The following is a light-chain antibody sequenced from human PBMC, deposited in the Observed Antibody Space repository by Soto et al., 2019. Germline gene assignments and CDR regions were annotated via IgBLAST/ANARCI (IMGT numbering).Light chain of an antibody. CDR3: QVWDDNSDHHV. J-gene: IGLJ1*01. V-gene: IGLV3-21*02. CDR1: NIGGKS. CDR2: DDS. Sequence: SYELTQTSSVSVAPGQTARISCGGNNIGGKSVHWYQQKPGQAPGVVVYDDSDRPSGIPERFSGSNSGNTATLTISRVEAGDEADYHCQVWDDNSDHHVFGTGTQLAVL.